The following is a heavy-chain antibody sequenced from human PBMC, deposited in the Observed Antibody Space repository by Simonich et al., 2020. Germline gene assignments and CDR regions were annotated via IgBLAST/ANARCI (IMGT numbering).Heavy chain of an antibody. D-gene: IGHD5-18*01. CDR2: TNHKQGGT. CDR1: GYPFTGYY. J-gene: IGHJ3*02. CDR3: ARVSGGTAMVASTFDI. Sequence: QVQLVQYGAEVKKPGASVKVSRKASGYPFTGYYMHWVRQAPGQGLEVMGWTNHKQGGTNYAQKFQGRVTMTRDTSISTAYMELSRLRSDDTAVYYCARVSGGTAMVASTFDIWGQGTMVTVSS. V-gene: IGHV1-2*02.